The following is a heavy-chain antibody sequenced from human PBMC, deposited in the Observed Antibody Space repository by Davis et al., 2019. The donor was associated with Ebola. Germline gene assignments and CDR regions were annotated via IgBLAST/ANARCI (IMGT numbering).Heavy chain of an antibody. D-gene: IGHD3-3*01. V-gene: IGHV1-69*13. CDR2: IIPIFGTA. CDR3: ARPSGEWLSPQNWFDP. CDR1: GGTFSSYA. Sequence: SVKVSCKASGGTFSSYAISWVRQAPGQGLEWMGGIIPIFGTANYAQKFQGRVTITADESTSTAYMELSSLRSEDTAVYYCARPSGEWLSPQNWFDPWGQGTLVTVSS. J-gene: IGHJ5*02.